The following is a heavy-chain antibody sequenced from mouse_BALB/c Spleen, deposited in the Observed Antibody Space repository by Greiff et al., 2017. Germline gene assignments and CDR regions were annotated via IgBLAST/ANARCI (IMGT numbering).Heavy chain of an antibody. CDR1: GFTFSSYG. J-gene: IGHJ3*01. CDR2: ISSGGSYT. D-gene: IGHD1-2*01. V-gene: IGHV5-6*01. Sequence: EVKLVESGGDLVKPGGSLKLSCAASGFTFSSYGMSWVRQTPDKRLEWVATISSGGSYTYYPDSVKGRFTISRDNAKNTLYLQMSSLKSEDTAMYYCARHDTTAPWFADWGQGTLVTVSA. CDR3: ARHDTTAPWFAD.